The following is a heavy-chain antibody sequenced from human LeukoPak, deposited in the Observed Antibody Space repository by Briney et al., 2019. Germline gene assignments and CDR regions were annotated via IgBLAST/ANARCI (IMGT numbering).Heavy chain of an antibody. D-gene: IGHD3-9*01. Sequence: GGSLRLSCAASGFTVSNSYMSWVRQAPGKGLEWVSTIYSVGSAYYADSVQGRFTISRDNSKNTLYLQMNSLRAEDTAVYYCASTRYGTDDFDYWGQGTLVTVSS. J-gene: IGHJ4*02. CDR3: ASTRYGTDDFDY. V-gene: IGHV3-53*01. CDR2: IYSVGSA. CDR1: GFTVSNSY.